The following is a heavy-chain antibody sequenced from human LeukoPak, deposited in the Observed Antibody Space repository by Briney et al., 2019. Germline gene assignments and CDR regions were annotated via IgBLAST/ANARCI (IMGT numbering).Heavy chain of an antibody. CDR1: GFTFSYYE. CDR2: IFYSGST. Sequence: GSLRLSCAASGFTFSYYEMNWVRQPPGKGLEWIGTIFYSGSTYYNPSLKSRITISVDTSKNQFSLKLSSVTAADTAVYYCARHSRSGYSDYESAFDIWGQGTMVIVSS. J-gene: IGHJ3*02. V-gene: IGHV4-39*01. D-gene: IGHD5-12*01. CDR3: ARHSRSGYSDYESAFDI.